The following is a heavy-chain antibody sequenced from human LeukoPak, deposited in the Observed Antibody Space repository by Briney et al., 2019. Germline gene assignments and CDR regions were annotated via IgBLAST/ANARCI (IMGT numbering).Heavy chain of an antibody. CDR3: ARVSGASYSDDAFDI. V-gene: IGHV4-30-4*08. Sequence: PSQTLSLTCTVSGGSISSGDYYWSWIRQPPGKGLEWIGYIYYSGSTYYNPSLKSRVTISVGTSKNQFSLKLSSVTAADTAVYYCARVSGASYSDDAFDIWGQGTMVTVSS. CDR2: IYYSGST. D-gene: IGHD1-26*01. CDR1: GGSISSGDYY. J-gene: IGHJ3*02.